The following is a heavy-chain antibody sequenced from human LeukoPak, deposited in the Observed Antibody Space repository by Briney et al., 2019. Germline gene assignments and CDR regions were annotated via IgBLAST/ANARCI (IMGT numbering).Heavy chain of an antibody. Sequence: GGSLRLSCAAPGFTFSNYWMSWVRQGPGKGLEWVANIKQDGSDKYFVDSTRGRFTISRDNAKKSLYLQMNSLRAEDTAVYYCARMSSSGYFLWGQGALVTVSS. V-gene: IGHV3-7*01. D-gene: IGHD3-22*01. CDR1: GFTFSNYW. CDR2: IKQDGSDK. CDR3: ARMSSSGYFL. J-gene: IGHJ4*02.